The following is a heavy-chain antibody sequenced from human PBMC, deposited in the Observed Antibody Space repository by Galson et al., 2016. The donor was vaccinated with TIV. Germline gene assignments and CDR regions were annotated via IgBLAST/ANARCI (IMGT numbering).Heavy chain of an antibody. CDR3: ARDQNRLVRTRYGFDI. J-gene: IGHJ3*02. CDR2: IIPKSGTA. V-gene: IGHV1-69*13. CDR1: GGTFSSNA. D-gene: IGHD6-19*01. Sequence: SVKVSCKASGGTFSSNAINWVRQAPGQGLEWMGGIIPKSGTANYAHKFQGRVTITADGSTSTAYMELSSLTSEDTAVYYCARDQNRLVRTRYGFDIWGQGTMVTVSS.